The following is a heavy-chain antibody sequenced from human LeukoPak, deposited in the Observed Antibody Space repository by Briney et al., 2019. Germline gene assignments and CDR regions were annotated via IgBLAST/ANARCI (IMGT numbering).Heavy chain of an antibody. Sequence: GGSLRLSCAASGFTFSSYAMSWVRQAPRKGLEWVSAISGSGGSTYYADSVKGRFTISRDNSKNTLYLQMNSLRAEDTAVYYCAKVLLWFGDRYGMDVWGQGTTVTVSS. J-gene: IGHJ6*02. V-gene: IGHV3-23*01. CDR1: GFTFSSYA. D-gene: IGHD3-10*01. CDR3: AKVLLWFGDRYGMDV. CDR2: ISGSGGST.